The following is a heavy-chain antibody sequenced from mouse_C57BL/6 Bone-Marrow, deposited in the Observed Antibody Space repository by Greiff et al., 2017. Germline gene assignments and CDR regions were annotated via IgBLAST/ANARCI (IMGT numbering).Heavy chain of an antibody. CDR2: IDPENGDT. D-gene: IGHD1-1*01. V-gene: IGHV14-4*01. Sequence: VQLQQSGAELVRPGASVKLSCTASGFNIKDDYMHWVKQRPEQGLEWIGWIDPENGDTEYASKFQGKATITADTSSNTAYLQLSSLTSEDTAVYYCTCITTVAYYAMDYWGQGTSVTVSS. J-gene: IGHJ4*01. CDR3: TCITTVAYYAMDY. CDR1: GFNIKDDY.